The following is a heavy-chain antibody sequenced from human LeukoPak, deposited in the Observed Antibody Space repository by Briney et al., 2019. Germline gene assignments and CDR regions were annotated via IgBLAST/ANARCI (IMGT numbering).Heavy chain of an antibody. V-gene: IGHV3-33*01. D-gene: IGHD5-12*01. CDR2: IWYDGSNK. J-gene: IGHJ4*02. Sequence: GRSLRLSCAASGFTFSSYGMHWVRQAPGKGLEWVAVIWYDGSNKYYADSVKGRFTISRDNSKTTLYLQMNSLRAEDTAVYYCARSASTDSDYDNGFDYWRQGTLVTVST. CDR3: ARSASTDSDYDNGFDY. CDR1: GFTFSSYG.